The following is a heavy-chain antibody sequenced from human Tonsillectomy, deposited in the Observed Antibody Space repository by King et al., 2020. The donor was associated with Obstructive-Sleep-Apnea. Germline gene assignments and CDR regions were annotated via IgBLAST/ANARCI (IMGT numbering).Heavy chain of an antibody. V-gene: IGHV3-23*04. J-gene: IGHJ4*02. Sequence: VQLVESGGGLVQPGGSLGLSCAASELTFTSFHMTWVRQAPGKGLEWVSTISSGGATNYQVSVKGRFTISRDNSKNTLYLQLNSLRAEDTAVYYCAKVTVWGQRGYFDYWGQGTLVTVSS. CDR2: ISSGGAT. D-gene: IGHD3-16*01. CDR3: AKVTVWGQRGYFDY. CDR1: ELTFTSFH.